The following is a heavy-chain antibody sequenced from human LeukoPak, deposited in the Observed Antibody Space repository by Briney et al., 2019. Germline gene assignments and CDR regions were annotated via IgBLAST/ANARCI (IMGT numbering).Heavy chain of an antibody. V-gene: IGHV4-59*01. CDR3: ARDITGLYYFDY. J-gene: IGHJ4*02. CDR1: GGGIRSYY. CDR2: IYYTGST. Sequence: SETLSLTCTVSGGGIRSYYWTWIRQPPGKGLEWIGHIYYTGSTNYNPSLKGRVTISVDTSKNQFSLKLSSVTAADTAVYYCARDITGLYYFDYWGQGTLVTVSS. D-gene: IGHD1-20*01.